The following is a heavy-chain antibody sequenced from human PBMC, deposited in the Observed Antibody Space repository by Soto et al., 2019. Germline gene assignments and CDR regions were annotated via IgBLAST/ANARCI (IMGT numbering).Heavy chain of an antibody. Sequence: QVQLVESGGGVVQPGRSLRLSCAASGFTFSSYAMHWVRQAPGKGLEWVAVISYDGSNKYYADSVKGRFTISRDNSKNALYLQMNSRRAEDTAVYYCARGGDYEAFDIWGQGTMVTVSS. J-gene: IGHJ3*02. D-gene: IGHD4-17*01. CDR1: GFTFSSYA. CDR2: ISYDGSNK. CDR3: ARGGDYEAFDI. V-gene: IGHV3-30-3*01.